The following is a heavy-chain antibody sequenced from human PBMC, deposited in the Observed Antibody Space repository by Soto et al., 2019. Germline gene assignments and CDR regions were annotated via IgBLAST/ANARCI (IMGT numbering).Heavy chain of an antibody. D-gene: IGHD3-3*01. J-gene: IGHJ4*02. CDR2: IYYSGST. Sequence: SETLSLTCTVSGGSVSSGSYYWSWIRQPPGKGLEWIGYIYYSGSTNYNPSLKSRVTISVDTSKNQFSLKLSSVTAADTAVYYCARVIRKEGTIFGVVMHYFDYWGQGTLVTVSS. V-gene: IGHV4-61*01. CDR1: GGSVSSGSYY. CDR3: ARVIRKEGTIFGVVMHYFDY.